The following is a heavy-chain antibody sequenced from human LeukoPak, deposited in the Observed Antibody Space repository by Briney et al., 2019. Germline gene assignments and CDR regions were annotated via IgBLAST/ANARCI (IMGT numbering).Heavy chain of an antibody. V-gene: IGHV4-39*01. D-gene: IGHD6-19*01. CDR2: IYYSGST. J-gene: IGHJ4*02. Sequence: SETLSLTCTVSGGSISSSSYYWGWIRQPPGKGLEWIGSIYYSGSTYYNPSFKSRVTISVDTSKNQFSLKLSSVTAADTAVYYCARLLVGSSGWLTFDYWGQGTLVTVSS. CDR1: GGSISSSSYY. CDR3: ARLLVGSSGWLTFDY.